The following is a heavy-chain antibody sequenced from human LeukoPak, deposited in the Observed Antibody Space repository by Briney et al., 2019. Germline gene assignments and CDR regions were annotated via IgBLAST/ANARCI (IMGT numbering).Heavy chain of an antibody. CDR2: SSDGST. J-gene: IGHJ4*02. CDR3: ARGIPTYYYYNSAYAGDY. CDR1: GFTFSSYA. D-gene: IGHD3-22*01. Sequence: AGGSLRLSCAASGFTFSSYAMSWVRQAPGKGLEWVSTSSDGSTYYADSVKGRFTISRDNFKNTLYLQLDSLRAEDTAVYYCARGIPTYYYYNSAYAGDYWGQGTLVTVSS. V-gene: IGHV3-23*01.